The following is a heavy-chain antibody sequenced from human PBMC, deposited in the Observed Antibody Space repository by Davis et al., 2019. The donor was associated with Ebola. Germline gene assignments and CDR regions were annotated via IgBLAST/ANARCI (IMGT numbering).Heavy chain of an antibody. CDR2: ISGTSTYT. J-gene: IGHJ6*02. CDR3: ARLACTSSSCYTGNYYYYYGVDV. D-gene: IGHD2-2*02. CDR1: GFTFSSYG. V-gene: IGHV3-23*01. Sequence: GGSLRLSCAASGFTFSSYGMHWVRQAPGKGLEWVSTISGTSTYTYYADSVKGRFTISRDNSKNTLYLQVNSLRAEDTALYYCARLACTSSSCYTGNYYYYYGVDVWGQGTTVTVSS.